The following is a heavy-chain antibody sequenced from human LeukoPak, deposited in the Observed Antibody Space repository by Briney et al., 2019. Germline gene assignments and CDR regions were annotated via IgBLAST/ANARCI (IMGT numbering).Heavy chain of an antibody. CDR2: INPNSGGT. CDR1: GYTFTGYY. D-gene: IGHD6-19*01. CDR3: ARVSQSAVGIDY. Sequence: GASVKVSCKASGYTFTGYYIHWVRQAPGQGLEWMGWINPNSGGTNYAQKFQGRVTMTRDTSISTAYMELSRLRSDDTAVYYCARVSQSAVGIDYWGRGTLVTVSS. J-gene: IGHJ4*02. V-gene: IGHV1-2*02.